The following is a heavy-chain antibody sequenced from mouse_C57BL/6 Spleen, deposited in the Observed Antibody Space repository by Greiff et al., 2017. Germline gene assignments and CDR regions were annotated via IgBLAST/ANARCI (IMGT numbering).Heavy chain of an antibody. V-gene: IGHV2-2*01. J-gene: IGHJ3*01. D-gene: IGHD1-1*01. CDR2: IWSGGST. Sequence: VQLQQSGPGLVQPSQSLSITCTVSGFSLTSYGVHWVRQSPGKGLEWLGVIWSGGSTDSNAAFISRLSISKDNSKSQVFFKMNSLQADDTAIYYCARNYYGSGFAYWGQGTLVTVSA. CDR3: ARNYYGSGFAY. CDR1: GFSLTSYG.